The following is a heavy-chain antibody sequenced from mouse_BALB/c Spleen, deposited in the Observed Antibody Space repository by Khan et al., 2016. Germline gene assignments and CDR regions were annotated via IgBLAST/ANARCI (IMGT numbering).Heavy chain of an antibody. J-gene: IGHJ4*01. CDR3: AREPYAMDY. Sequence: IQLVQSGPELKKPGETVRISCKASGYTFTTAGMQWVQKMPGKGLKWIGWINTHSGVPTYAEDFKGRFAFSLETSASTAYLQISNLKNEDTATYFCAREPYAMDYWGQGTSVTVSS. CDR1: GYTFTTAG. D-gene: IGHD6-1*01. V-gene: IGHV9-4*02. CDR2: INTHSGVP.